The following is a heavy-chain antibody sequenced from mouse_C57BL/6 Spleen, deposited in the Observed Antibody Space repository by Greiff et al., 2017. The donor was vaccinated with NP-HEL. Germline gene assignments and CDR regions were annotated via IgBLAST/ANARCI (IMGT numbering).Heavy chain of an antibody. CDR2: IDPSDSYT. Sequence: QVQLQQPGAELVRPGTSVKLSCKASGYTSTSYWMHWVKQRPGQGLEWIGVIDPSDSYTNYNQKFKGKATLTVDTSSSTAYMQLSSLTSEDAAVYYCARDYYGSSYGFDYWGQGTTLTVSS. CDR3: ARDYYGSSYGFDY. V-gene: IGHV1-59*01. J-gene: IGHJ2*01. CDR1: GYTSTSYW. D-gene: IGHD1-1*01.